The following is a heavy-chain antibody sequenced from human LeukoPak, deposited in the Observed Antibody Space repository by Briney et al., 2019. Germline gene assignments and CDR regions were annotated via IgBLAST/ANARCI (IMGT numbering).Heavy chain of an antibody. CDR1: GGSISSSNW. V-gene: IGHV4-4*02. D-gene: IGHD3-10*01. Sequence: SETLSLTRAVSGGSISSSNWWSWVRQPPGKGLEWIGEIYHSGSTNYNPSLKSRVTISVDKSKNQFSLKLSSVTAADTAVYYCGYGSGSYYNVDYWGQGTLVTVSS. CDR2: IYHSGST. CDR3: GYGSGSYYNVDY. J-gene: IGHJ4*02.